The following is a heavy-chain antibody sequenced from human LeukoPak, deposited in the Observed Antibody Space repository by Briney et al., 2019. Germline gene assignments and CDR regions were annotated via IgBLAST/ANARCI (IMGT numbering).Heavy chain of an antibody. Sequence: GGSLRLSCAASGFTFSNYGINWVRQAPGKGLEWVSYISSSSSYIYYADSVKGWFTISRDNAENSLYLQMNSLRDEDTAVYYCASGRYCSGGSCYWGSDYWGQGTLVTVSS. CDR2: ISSSSSYI. V-gene: IGHV3-48*02. J-gene: IGHJ4*02. D-gene: IGHD2-15*01. CDR1: GFTFSNYG. CDR3: ASGRYCSGGSCYWGSDY.